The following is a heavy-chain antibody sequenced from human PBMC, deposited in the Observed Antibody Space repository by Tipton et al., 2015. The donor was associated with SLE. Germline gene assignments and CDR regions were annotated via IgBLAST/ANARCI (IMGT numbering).Heavy chain of an antibody. D-gene: IGHD6-19*01. CDR2: IYHSGST. Sequence: TLSLTCAVSGYSISSGYYWGWIRQPPGKGLEWIGSIYHSGSTYYNPSLKSRVTISVDTSKNQFSLKLSSVTAADTAVYYCARDQGGCDYWGQGTLVTVSS. V-gene: IGHV4-38-2*02. CDR3: ARDQGGCDY. J-gene: IGHJ4*02. CDR1: GYSISSGYY.